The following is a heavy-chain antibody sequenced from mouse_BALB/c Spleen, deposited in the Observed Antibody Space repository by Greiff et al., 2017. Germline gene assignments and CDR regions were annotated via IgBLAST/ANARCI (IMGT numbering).Heavy chain of an antibody. CDR3: ARLGTYYGSSYDYAMDY. V-gene: IGHV5-17*02. J-gene: IGHJ4*01. CDR1: GFTFSSFG. Sequence: EVMLVESGGGLVQPGGSRKLSCAASGFTFSSFGMHWVRQAPEKGLEWVAYISSGSSTIYYADTVKGRFTISRDNPKNTLFLQMTSLRSEDTAMYYCARLGTYYGSSYDYAMDYWGQGTSVTVSS. D-gene: IGHD1-1*01. CDR2: ISSGSSTI.